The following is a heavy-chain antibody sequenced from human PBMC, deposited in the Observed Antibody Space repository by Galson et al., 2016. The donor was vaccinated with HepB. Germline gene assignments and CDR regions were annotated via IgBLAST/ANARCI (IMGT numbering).Heavy chain of an antibody. Sequence: SLRLSCAASGFTFSSYGMHWVRQAPGRGLEWVAYISASSGTIYYADSVKGRFTISRDNANNSLSLQMNSLRAEDTAFYYCARPYTYYFGSGSYFDVLHYGMDVWGQRTTVTVSS. CDR2: ISASSGTI. D-gene: IGHD3-10*01. CDR3: ARPYTYYFGSGSYFDVLHYGMDV. J-gene: IGHJ6*02. V-gene: IGHV3-48*01. CDR1: GFTFSSYG.